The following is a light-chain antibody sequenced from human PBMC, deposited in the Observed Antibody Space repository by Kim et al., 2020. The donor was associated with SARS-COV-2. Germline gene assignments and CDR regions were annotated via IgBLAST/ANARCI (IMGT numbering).Light chain of an antibody. CDR1: RGSSASNY. CDR3: QSYDSSNRWG. CDR2: EDN. J-gene: IGLJ3*02. Sequence: KTVTVTGPRRRGSSASNYVQWYQRRRGSAPTTVIYEDNQRPSGVPDRFSGSIDSSSNSASLTISGLKTEDEADYYCQSYDSSNRWGFGGGTQLTVL. V-gene: IGLV6-57*03.